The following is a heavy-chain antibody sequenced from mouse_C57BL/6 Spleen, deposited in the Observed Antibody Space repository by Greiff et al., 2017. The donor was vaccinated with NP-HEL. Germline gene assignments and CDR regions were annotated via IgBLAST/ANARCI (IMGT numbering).Heavy chain of an antibody. CDR3: ARGGYYGSRFDY. Sequence: EVKLQESGPGLVKPSQSLSLTCSVTGYSITSGYYWNWIRQFPGNKLEWMRYISYDGSNNYNPSLKNRISITRDTSKNQFFLKLNSVTTEDTATYYCARGGYYGSRFDYWGQGTTLTVSS. V-gene: IGHV3-6*01. CDR2: ISYDGSN. J-gene: IGHJ2*01. D-gene: IGHD1-1*01. CDR1: GYSITSGYY.